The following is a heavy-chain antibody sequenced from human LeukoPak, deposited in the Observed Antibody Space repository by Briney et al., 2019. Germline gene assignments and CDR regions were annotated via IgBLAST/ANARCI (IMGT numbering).Heavy chain of an antibody. V-gene: IGHV1-46*01. CDR2: INPSGGST. D-gene: IGHD5-12*01. CDR1: GYTFTGYY. CDR3: ANQEWLRFNLNAFDI. Sequence: ASVTVSCKASGYTFTGYYMHWVRQAPGQGLEWMGIINPSGGSTNYAQKFQGRVTMTRDMSTRTVYMELSSLRFEDTAVYYCANQEWLRFNLNAFDIWGQGTMVTVSS. J-gene: IGHJ3*02.